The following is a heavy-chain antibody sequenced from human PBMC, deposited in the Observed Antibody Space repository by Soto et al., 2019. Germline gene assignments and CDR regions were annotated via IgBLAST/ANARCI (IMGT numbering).Heavy chain of an antibody. V-gene: IGHV4-34*01. CDR3: ARVPGNWNDAYYYYYYGMDV. CDR1: GGSFSGYY. D-gene: IGHD1-20*01. CDR2: INHSGST. J-gene: IGHJ6*02. Sequence: QVQLQQWGAGLLKPSETLSLTCAVYGGSFSGYYWSWIRQPPGKGLEWIGEINHSGSTNYNPSLKSRVTISVDTSKNQFSLKLSSVTAADTAVYYCARVPGNWNDAYYYYYYGMDVWGQGTTVTVSS.